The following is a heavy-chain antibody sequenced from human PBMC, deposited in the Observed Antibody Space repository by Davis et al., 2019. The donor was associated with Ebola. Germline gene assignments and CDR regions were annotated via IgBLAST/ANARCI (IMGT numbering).Heavy chain of an antibody. J-gene: IGHJ4*02. D-gene: IGHD3-22*01. Sequence: ASVKVSCKASGYTFTSYYIHWVRQAPGQGLEWMGIINPSGGSTSYAQKFQGRVTMTRDTSTSAVYMQLSSLRSEDTAVYYCARAIYYYDNNGYSDYWGQGTLVTVSS. V-gene: IGHV1-46*01. CDR2: INPSGGST. CDR3: ARAIYYYDNNGYSDY. CDR1: GYTFTSYY.